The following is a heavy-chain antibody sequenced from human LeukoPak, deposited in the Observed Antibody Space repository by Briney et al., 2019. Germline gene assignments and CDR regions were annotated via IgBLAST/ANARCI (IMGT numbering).Heavy chain of an antibody. CDR1: GFTFDDYA. Sequence: PGGSLRLSCAASGFTFDDYAMHWVRQAPGKGLEWVSGISWNSGSIGYADSVKGRFTISRDNAKNSLYLQMNSLRAEDTALYYCAKDKGAAAGADAFDIWGQGTMVTVSS. CDR3: AKDKGAAAGADAFDI. V-gene: IGHV3-9*01. J-gene: IGHJ3*02. CDR2: ISWNSGSI. D-gene: IGHD6-13*01.